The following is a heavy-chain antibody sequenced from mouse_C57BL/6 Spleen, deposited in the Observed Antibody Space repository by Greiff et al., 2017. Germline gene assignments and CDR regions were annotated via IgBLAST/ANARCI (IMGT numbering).Heavy chain of an antibody. V-gene: IGHV1-26*01. J-gene: IGHJ2*01. CDR2: INPNYGGT. CDR1: GYSFTDYY. CDR3: ARTCDYFDY. Sequence: EVQLQQSGPELVKPGASVKISCKASGYSFTDYYMNWVKQSHGKSLEWIGDINPNYGGTSYNQKFKGKATLTVDQSSSTAYMELGSLTSEDSAVXYCARTCDYFDYWGKGTTLTVSS.